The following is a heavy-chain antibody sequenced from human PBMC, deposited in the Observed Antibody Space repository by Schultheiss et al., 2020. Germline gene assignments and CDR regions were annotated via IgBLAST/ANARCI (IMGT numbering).Heavy chain of an antibody. Sequence: SETLSLTCTVSGDSISSGRYYWSWIRQPAGKGLEWIGRIYTSGSSGSTNYNPSLKSRVTVSVDTSKNQFSLKLSSVTAADTAVYYCARGELWFEKWGHGTLVTVSS. CDR1: GDSISSGRYY. J-gene: IGHJ4*01. CDR2: IYTSGSSGST. CDR3: ARGELWFEK. D-gene: IGHD3-10*01. V-gene: IGHV4-61*02.